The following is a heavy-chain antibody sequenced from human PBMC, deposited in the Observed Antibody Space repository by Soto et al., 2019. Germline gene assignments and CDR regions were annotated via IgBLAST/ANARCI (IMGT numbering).Heavy chain of an antibody. Sequence: GGSLRLSCAASGFTFSSYAMSWVRQAPGKGLEWVSAISGSGGSTYYADSVKGRFTISRDNSKNTLYLQMNSLRAEDTAVYYCAKVKGLELRTAGDAFDIWGQGTMVTVSS. CDR2: ISGSGGST. CDR1: GFTFSSYA. D-gene: IGHD1-7*01. CDR3: AKVKGLELRTAGDAFDI. J-gene: IGHJ3*02. V-gene: IGHV3-23*01.